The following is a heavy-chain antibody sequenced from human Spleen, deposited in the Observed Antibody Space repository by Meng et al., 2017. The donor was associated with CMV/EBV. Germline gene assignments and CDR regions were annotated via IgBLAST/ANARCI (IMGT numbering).Heavy chain of an antibody. CDR3: ARDYPQNDFWSGYYCRFDS. CDR2: IKQDGSEK. V-gene: IGHV3-7*01. D-gene: IGHD3-3*01. CDR1: GFTFSSYW. J-gene: IGHJ4*02. Sequence: GGSLRLSCAASGFTFSSYWMSWVRQAPGKGLEWVANIKQDGSEKYYVDSVKGRFTISRDNAKNSLYPQMNSLRAEDTAVYYCARDYPQNDFWSGYYCRFDSWGQGTRVTVSS.